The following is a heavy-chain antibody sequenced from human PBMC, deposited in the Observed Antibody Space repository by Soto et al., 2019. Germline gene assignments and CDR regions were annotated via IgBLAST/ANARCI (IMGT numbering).Heavy chain of an antibody. CDR2: INPNSGGT. CDR3: AVPRGGAVSGKVPEDGFEI. Sequence: ASVKVSCTASGYTFTNYYIRWVRQAPGQRLEWMGWINPNSGGTNYAQKFQGRVTMTRDTSISTAYMELSRLRSDDTAVYYCAVPRGGAVSGKVPEDGFEIWGQGTMVTVSS. CDR1: GYTFTNYY. D-gene: IGHD6-19*01. J-gene: IGHJ3*02. V-gene: IGHV1-2*02.